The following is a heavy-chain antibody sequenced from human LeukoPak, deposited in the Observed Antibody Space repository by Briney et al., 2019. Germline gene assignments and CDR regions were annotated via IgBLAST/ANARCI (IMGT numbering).Heavy chain of an antibody. CDR2: IIPIFGTA. J-gene: IGHJ5*02. Sequence: ASVKVSCKASGGTFSSYAISWVRQAPGQGLEWMGGIIPIFGTANYAQKFQGRVTITADESTSTAYMELSSLRSEDTAVYYCARASIEYSSSSLGWFDPWGQGTLVTVSS. CDR1: GGTFSSYA. D-gene: IGHD6-6*01. V-gene: IGHV1-69*13. CDR3: ARASIEYSSSSLGWFDP.